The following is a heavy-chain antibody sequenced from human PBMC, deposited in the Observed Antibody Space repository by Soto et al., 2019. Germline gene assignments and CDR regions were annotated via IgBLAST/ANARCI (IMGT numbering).Heavy chain of an antibody. D-gene: IGHD6-6*01. V-gene: IGHV1-2*02. CDR3: ARGSLTYSSSSFDP. Sequence: WASSEVSCKASGYTFTGYYMHWVRQAPGQGLEWMGWINPNSGGTNYAQKFQGRVTMTRDTSISTAYMELSRLRSDDTAVYYCARGSLTYSSSSFDPWGQGTLVTVSS. J-gene: IGHJ5*02. CDR2: INPNSGGT. CDR1: GYTFTGYY.